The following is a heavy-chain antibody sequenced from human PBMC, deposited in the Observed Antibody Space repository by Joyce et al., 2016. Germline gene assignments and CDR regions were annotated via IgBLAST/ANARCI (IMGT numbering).Heavy chain of an antibody. CDR1: GASVRNYY. CDR2: VFHHNGTA. D-gene: IGHD4-11*01. Sequence: QVQLQESGPGLVKPSETLSLTCTVSGASVRNYYWNWIRQPPGKGLEWVGYVFHHNGTATYNPALKSRVTIAVDTSKNQISLRLSSVTAADTAVYYCGRAPQLRPEANYYGLDVWGQGATVVVSS. V-gene: IGHV4-59*02. J-gene: IGHJ6*02. CDR3: GRAPQLRPEANYYGLDV.